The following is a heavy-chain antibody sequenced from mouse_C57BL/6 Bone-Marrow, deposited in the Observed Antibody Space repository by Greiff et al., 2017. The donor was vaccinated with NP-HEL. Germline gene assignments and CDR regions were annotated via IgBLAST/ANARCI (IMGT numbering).Heavy chain of an antibody. CDR2: INPNNGGT. CDR1: GYTFTDYY. J-gene: IGHJ3*01. CDR3: AKKTRFAY. V-gene: IGHV1-26*01. Sequence: VQLQQSGPELVKPGASVKISCKASGYTFTDYYMNWVKQSHGKSLEWIGDINPNNGGTSYNQKFKGKATLTVDKSSSTAYMELRSLTSEDSAVYYCAKKTRFAYWGQGTLVTVSA.